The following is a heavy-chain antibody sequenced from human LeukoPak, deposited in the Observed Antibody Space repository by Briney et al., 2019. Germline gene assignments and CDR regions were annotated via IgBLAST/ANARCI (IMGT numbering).Heavy chain of an antibody. V-gene: IGHV3-7*05. D-gene: IGHD2/OR15-2a*01. CDR1: GGFKIKSYW. J-gene: IGHJ6*02. CDR3: ARGLYAMDV. Sequence: GGSLRLSCVASGGFKIKSYWMTWVRQAPGKGLEWVATIKQDGRETYYVDSVKGRFTLSRDNAKNSLFLQMNSLRAEDTALYYCARGLYAMDVWGRGTSVTVSS. CDR2: IKQDGRET.